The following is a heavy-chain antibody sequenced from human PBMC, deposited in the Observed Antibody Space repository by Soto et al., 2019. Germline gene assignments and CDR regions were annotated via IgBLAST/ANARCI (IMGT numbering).Heavy chain of an antibody. CDR2: IYYSGST. D-gene: IGHD3-3*01. J-gene: IGHJ6*02. Sequence: QLQLQESGPGLVKPSETLSLTCTVSGGYISSSSYYWGWIRQPPGKGLEWIGSIYYSGSTYYNPSLKSRVTISVDTSKNQFSLKLSSVTAADTAVYYCATVGLRFSGGYYYGMDVWGQGTTVTVSS. CDR3: ATVGLRFSGGYYYGMDV. CDR1: GGYISSSSYY. V-gene: IGHV4-39*01.